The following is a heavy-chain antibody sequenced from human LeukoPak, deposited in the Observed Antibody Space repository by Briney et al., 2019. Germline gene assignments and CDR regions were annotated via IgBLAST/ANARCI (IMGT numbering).Heavy chain of an antibody. D-gene: IGHD3-3*01. CDR1: GFTFSGSA. CDR2: IRSKANSYAT. Sequence: GGSLKLSCAASGFTFSGSAMLWVRQASGKGLEWVGRIRSKANSYATAYAASVKGRFTISRDDSKNTAYLQMNSLKTEDTAVYYCTTPLYYDFWSGLDSAGYWGQGTLVTVSS. J-gene: IGHJ4*02. CDR3: TTPLYYDFWSGLDSAGY. V-gene: IGHV3-73*01.